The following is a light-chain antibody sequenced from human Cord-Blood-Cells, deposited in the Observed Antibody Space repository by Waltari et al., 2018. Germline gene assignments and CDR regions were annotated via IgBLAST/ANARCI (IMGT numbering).Light chain of an antibody. CDR2: QDS. CDR3: QAWDSSTNWV. CDR1: KLGDKY. J-gene: IGLJ3*02. V-gene: IGLV3-1*01. Sequence: SYELTQPPSVSVSPGQTASITCSGDKLGDKYACWYQQKPGQSPVLVIYQDSKRPSGLPSRFSGSNSGNTATLTISGTQAMDEADYYCQAWDSSTNWVFGGGTKLTVL.